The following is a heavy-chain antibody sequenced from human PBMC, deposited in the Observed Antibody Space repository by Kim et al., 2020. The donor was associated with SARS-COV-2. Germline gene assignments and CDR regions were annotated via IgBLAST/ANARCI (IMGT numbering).Heavy chain of an antibody. CDR1: GGSISSGGYY. CDR2: IYYSGST. CDR3: ARSLWDDSSGYYY. Sequence: SETLSLTCTVSGGSISSGGYYWSWIRQHPGKGLEWIGYIYYSGSTYYNPSLKSRVTISVDTSKNQFSLKLSSVTAADTAVYYCARSLWDDSSGYYYWGQGTLVTVSS. D-gene: IGHD3-22*01. J-gene: IGHJ4*02. V-gene: IGHV4-31*03.